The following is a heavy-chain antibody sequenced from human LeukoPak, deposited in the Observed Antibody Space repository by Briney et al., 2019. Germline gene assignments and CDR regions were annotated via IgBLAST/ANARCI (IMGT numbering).Heavy chain of an antibody. CDR1: GYTFTSYG. CDR2: ISAYNGNT. D-gene: IGHD3-3*01. J-gene: IGHJ4*02. Sequence: ASVKVSCKASGYTFTSYGISWVRQAPGQGLEWMGWISAYNGNTNCAQKLQGRVTMTTDTSTSTAYMELRSLRSDDTAVYYCARVVRYDFWSGYFDYWGQGTLVTVSS. V-gene: IGHV1-18*01. CDR3: ARVVRYDFWSGYFDY.